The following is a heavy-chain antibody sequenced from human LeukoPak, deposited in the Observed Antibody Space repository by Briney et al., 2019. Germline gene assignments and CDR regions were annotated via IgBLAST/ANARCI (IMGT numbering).Heavy chain of an antibody. CDR1: GYTFTSYY. CDR3: ARGIPPRRDYDSRGYYSYYFDY. D-gene: IGHD3-22*01. V-gene: IGHV1-46*01. J-gene: IGHJ4*02. Sequence: ASVKVSCKASGYTFTSYYMHWVRQAPGQGLEWMGIINPSGGSTSYAQKFQGRVTMTRDTSTSTVYMELSSLRSDDTAVYYCARGIPPRRDYDSRGYYSYYFDYWGQGTLVTVSS. CDR2: INPSGGST.